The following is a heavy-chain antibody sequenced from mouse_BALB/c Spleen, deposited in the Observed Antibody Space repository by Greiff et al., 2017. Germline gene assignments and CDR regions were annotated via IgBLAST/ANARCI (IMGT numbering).Heavy chain of an antibody. CDR1: GYSITSGYY. CDR3: ARDEDGNYGWFAY. Sequence: EVKLMESGPGLVKPSQSLSLTCSVTGYSITSGYYWNWIRQFPGNKLEWMGYISYDGSNNYNPSLKNRISITRDTSKNQFFLKLNSVTTEDTATYYCARDEDGNYGWFAYWGQGTLVTVSA. D-gene: IGHD2-1*01. J-gene: IGHJ3*01. CDR2: ISYDGSN. V-gene: IGHV3-6*02.